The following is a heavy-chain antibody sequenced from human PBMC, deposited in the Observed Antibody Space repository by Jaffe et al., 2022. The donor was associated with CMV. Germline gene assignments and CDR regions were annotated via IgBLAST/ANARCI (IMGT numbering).Heavy chain of an antibody. CDR2: ISYDGSNK. D-gene: IGHD3-3*01. CDR1: GFTFSSYG. CDR3: AKDGGGITIFGMVDY. V-gene: IGHV3-30*18. Sequence: QVQLVESGGGVVQPGRSLRLSCAASGFTFSSYGMHWVRQAPGKGLEWVAVISYDGSNKYYADSVKGRFTISRDNSKNTLYLQMNSLRAEDTAVYYCAKDGGGITIFGMVDYWGQGTLVTVSS. J-gene: IGHJ4*02.